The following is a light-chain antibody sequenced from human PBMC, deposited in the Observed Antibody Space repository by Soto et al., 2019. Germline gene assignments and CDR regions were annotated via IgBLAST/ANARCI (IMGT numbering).Light chain of an antibody. Sequence: EIVLTQSPGTLSLSPGERATLSCRTSQTVSSSFLAWYQQTPGQAPRLLIYDASIRATDIPDRFTGSGSGTDFTLTISRLEPEDFAVYYCHQYGYLGTFGQGIKVEIK. CDR3: HQYGYLGT. CDR2: DAS. V-gene: IGKV3-20*01. CDR1: QTVSSSF. J-gene: IGKJ1*01.